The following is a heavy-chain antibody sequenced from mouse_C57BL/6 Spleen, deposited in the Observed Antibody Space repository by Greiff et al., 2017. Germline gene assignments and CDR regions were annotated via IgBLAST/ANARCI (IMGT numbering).Heavy chain of an antibody. CDR2: INYDGSST. V-gene: IGHV5-16*01. Sequence: EVKLVESEGGLVQPGSSMKLSCTASGFTFSDYYMAWVRQVPEKGLEWVANINYDGSSTYYLDSLKSRFIISRDNAKNILYLQMSSLKSEDTATYYCARDQHLTTVGGYFDVWGTGTTVTVSS. D-gene: IGHD1-1*01. CDR3: ARDQHLTTVGGYFDV. J-gene: IGHJ1*03. CDR1: GFTFSDYY.